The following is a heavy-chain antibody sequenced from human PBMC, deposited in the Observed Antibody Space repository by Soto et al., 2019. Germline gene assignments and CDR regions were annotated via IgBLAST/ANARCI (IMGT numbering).Heavy chain of an antibody. V-gene: IGHV3-74*01. Sequence: EVQLVESGGGLVQAGGSLRLSCAASGFTFSNYWMHWVRQAPGKGLVWVSRLNSDGSTTNYADSVKGRFTISRDNAKNTLYLQMNSLRPEDMAVYYCVRGGGTQLWSLFYNWGQGTMVTVSS. CDR3: VRGGGTQLWSLFYN. D-gene: IGHD5-18*01. CDR1: GFTFSNYW. CDR2: LNSDGSTT. J-gene: IGHJ3*02.